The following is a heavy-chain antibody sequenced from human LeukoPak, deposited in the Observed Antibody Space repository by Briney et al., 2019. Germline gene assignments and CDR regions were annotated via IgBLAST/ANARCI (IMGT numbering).Heavy chain of an antibody. CDR3: ARHWGYCSSTSCYGYFDY. D-gene: IGHD2-2*01. J-gene: IGHJ4*02. CDR2: IHYSGNT. CDR1: GGSISGNY. Sequence: SETLSLTCTVSGGSISGNYWTWIRQPPGKRLEWIGYIHYSGNTNYNPSLKSRVTISVDTSKSQFSLKLSSATAADTAVYYCARHWGYCSSTSCYGYFDYWGQGTLVTVSS. V-gene: IGHV4-59*01.